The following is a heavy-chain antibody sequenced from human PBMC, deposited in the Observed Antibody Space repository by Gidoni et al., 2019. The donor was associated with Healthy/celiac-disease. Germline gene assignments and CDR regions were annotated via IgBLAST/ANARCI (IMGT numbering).Heavy chain of an antibody. Sequence: EVQLLEAGGGLVQPGGSLGRSCSAPGFTFISYAMSWVRQAPGRGGDCCSAIIVSGGITYYADSVKGRCTISRDNSKNTLYLQMNSLRAEDTAVYYCAKPYSGSFLYFDYWGQGTLVTVSS. CDR3: AKPYSGSFLYFDY. J-gene: IGHJ4*02. V-gene: IGHV3-23*01. D-gene: IGHD1-26*01. CDR1: GFTFISYA. CDR2: IIVSGGIT.